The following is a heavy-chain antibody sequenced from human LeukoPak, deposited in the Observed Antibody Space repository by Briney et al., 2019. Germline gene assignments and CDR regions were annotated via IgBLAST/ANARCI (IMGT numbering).Heavy chain of an antibody. V-gene: IGHV1-8*02. J-gene: IGHJ6*02. D-gene: IGHD3-3*01. Sequence: GASVKVSCKASGYTFTSYDINWVRQATGQGLEWMGWMNPNSGNTGYAQKFQGRVTMTRNTSISTAYMELSSLRSEDTAVYYCARAIRFLEWWAHYYGMDVWGQGTTVTVSS. CDR2: MNPNSGNT. CDR1: GYTFTSYD. CDR3: ARAIRFLEWWAHYYGMDV.